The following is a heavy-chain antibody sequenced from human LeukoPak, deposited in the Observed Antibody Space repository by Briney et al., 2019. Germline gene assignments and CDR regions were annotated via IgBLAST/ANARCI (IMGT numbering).Heavy chain of an antibody. CDR3: ARYYCSGGSCYSEPYYMDV. V-gene: IGHV3-20*04. CDR1: GFTFDDYG. J-gene: IGHJ6*03. CDR2: INWNGGST. Sequence: GGSLRLSCAASGFTFDDYGMSWVRQAPGKGLEWVSGINWNGGSTGYADSVKGRFTISRDNAKNSLYLQMNSLRAEDTALYYCARYYCSGGSCYSEPYYMDVWGKGTTVTVPS. D-gene: IGHD2-15*01.